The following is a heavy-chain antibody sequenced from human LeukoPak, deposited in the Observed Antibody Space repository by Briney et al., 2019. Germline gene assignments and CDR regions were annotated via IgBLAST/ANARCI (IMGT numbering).Heavy chain of an antibody. CDR2: IIISGSST. J-gene: IGHJ4*02. Sequence: GGTLRLSCAASGFSFSSYGMSWVRQAQGKGLEWVSTIIISGSSTYYADSVKGRFTISRDNSKNTLYLQMSSLRAEDTAVYYCATKTAFDYWGQGTLVTVSS. V-gene: IGHV3-23*01. CDR3: ATKTAFDY. CDR1: GFSFSSYG. D-gene: IGHD5-18*01.